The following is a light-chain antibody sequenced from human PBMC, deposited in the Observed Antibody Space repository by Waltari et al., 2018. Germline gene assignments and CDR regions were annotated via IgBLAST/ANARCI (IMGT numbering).Light chain of an antibody. CDR1: SSNIGAGHD. V-gene: IGLV1-40*01. CDR3: QSYDSSLSVYV. CDR2: SHN. Sequence: QSVLTQPPSVSGAPVQRVTISCTGSSSNIGAGHDVHWYQHLQGTAPKLLIYSHNTRPSRAHDRFSGSASRTSPSLAITGLHAEDEAAYYCQSYDSSLSVYVFGTGTTVTVL. J-gene: IGLJ1*01.